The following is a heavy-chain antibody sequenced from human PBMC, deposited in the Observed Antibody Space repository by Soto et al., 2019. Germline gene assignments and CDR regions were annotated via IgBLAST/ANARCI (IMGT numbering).Heavy chain of an antibody. J-gene: IGHJ4*02. CDR2: ITPNNGNT. V-gene: IGHV1-18*01. CDR3: AQMAPCSSGSCYSRPLEF. CDR1: GYIFDTYG. Sequence: QVHLLQSGAEVKKPGASVKVSCKASGYIFDTYGISWVRQAPGQGLEWLGWITPNNGNTNNAQKLQGRITMTTDTSTSTAYKEVRKLRADDTAVYYCAQMAPCSSGSCYSRPLEFWGQGKLVSVYS. D-gene: IGHD2-15*01.